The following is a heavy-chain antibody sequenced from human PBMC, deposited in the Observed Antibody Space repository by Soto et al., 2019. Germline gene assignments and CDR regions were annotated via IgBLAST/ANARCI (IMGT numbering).Heavy chain of an antibody. J-gene: IGHJ5*02. CDR2: INYSGSS. V-gene: IGHV4-34*01. CDR3: ARGRRVGYCLGISCHNWFDP. D-gene: IGHD2-2*01. CDR1: GDSFNTYY. Sequence: QIQHWGAGLLKPSETLSLTCAVYGDSFNTYYWSWIRQPTGKGLEWFGEINYSGSSNYNPSLKSRVTILVDTSNKQYSLRLTSVTAADTAVYYCARGRRVGYCLGISCHNWFDPWGQGTMVSVSS.